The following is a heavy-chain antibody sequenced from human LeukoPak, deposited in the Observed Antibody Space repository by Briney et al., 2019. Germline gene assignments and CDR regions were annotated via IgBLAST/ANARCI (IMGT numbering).Heavy chain of an antibody. V-gene: IGHV4-4*02. Sequence: SGTLSLTCAVSGGSISSSNWWSWVRQPPGKGLEWIGEIYHSGSTNYNPSLKSRVTISADTSKSQFSLKVSSVTAADTAIYYCARHGYYYGSGTNMDVWGKGTTVTMSS. CDR1: GGSISSSNW. D-gene: IGHD3-10*01. CDR2: IYHSGST. CDR3: ARHGYYYGSGTNMDV. J-gene: IGHJ6*03.